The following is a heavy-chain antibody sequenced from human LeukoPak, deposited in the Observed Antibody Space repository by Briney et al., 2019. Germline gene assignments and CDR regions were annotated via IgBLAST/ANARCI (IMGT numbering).Heavy chain of an antibody. CDR3: ARQGILTGTAYFDY. D-gene: IGHD1-20*01. CDR1: GYXLTSYW. Sequence: GESLKISCKASGYXLTSYWIGWVRQMPGKGLEWMGFIYPGDSDTRYSPSFQGQVTISADKSISTAYLQWSSLKASDTAMYYCARQGILTGTAYFDYWGQGTLVTVSS. V-gene: IGHV5-51*01. CDR2: IYPGDSDT. J-gene: IGHJ4*02.